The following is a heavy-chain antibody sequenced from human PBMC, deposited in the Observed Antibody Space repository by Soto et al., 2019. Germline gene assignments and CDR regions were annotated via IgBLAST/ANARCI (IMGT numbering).Heavy chain of an antibody. Sequence: PGESLKISCKGSGYSFTSYWIGWVRQMPGKGLEWMGIIYPGDSDTRYSPSFQGQVTISADKSISTAYLQWSSLKASDTAMYYCASPSGYSYGQYYFDVWGQGTTVTVSS. D-gene: IGHD5-18*01. CDR1: GYSFTSYW. J-gene: IGHJ6*03. CDR3: ASPSGYSYGQYYFDV. CDR2: IYPGDSDT. V-gene: IGHV5-51*01.